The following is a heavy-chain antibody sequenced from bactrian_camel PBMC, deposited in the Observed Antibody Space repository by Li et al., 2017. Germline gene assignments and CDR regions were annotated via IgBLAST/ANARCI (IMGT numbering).Heavy chain of an antibody. CDR3: AKEGGLAAATYGY. CDR2: ISSDGTS. Sequence: HVQLVESGGGSVQAGGSLRLSCTASGYTFKSCGLAWYRQAPGKERELVSSISSDGTSTYVDSVKGRYTISRDIAKNMLYLQLTGLNTEDTAMYYCAKEGGLAAATYGYWGQGTQVTVS. CDR1: GYTFKSCG. J-gene: IGHJ6*01. D-gene: IGHD5*01. V-gene: IGHV3S55*01.